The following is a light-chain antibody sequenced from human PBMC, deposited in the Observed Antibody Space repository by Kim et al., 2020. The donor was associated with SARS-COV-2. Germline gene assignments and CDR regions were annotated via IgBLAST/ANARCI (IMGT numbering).Light chain of an antibody. V-gene: IGKV1-33*01. Sequence: DIQMTQSPPSLSASVGDRVTITCQASQDIRNHLNWYQQKPGKAPELLIYDVNNLNTGVPSRFSGSKSGTDFVLTISSLQPEDFAVYYCQQYDYLLRFGGGTKVDIK. CDR2: DVN. J-gene: IGKJ4*01. CDR3: QQYDYLLR. CDR1: QDIRNH.